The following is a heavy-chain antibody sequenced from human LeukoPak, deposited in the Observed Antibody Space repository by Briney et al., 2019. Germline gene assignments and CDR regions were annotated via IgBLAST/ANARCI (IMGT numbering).Heavy chain of an antibody. Sequence: ASVKVSCKASGFTLSNYGLSWMRQAPDQGLEWMGGMSAYKGKTNYAQMFQGRVSMPTDTSTTTVYMELRNLRSDDTAVYYCARLQIDLGGGGMEIWSVDYFDFWGQGTLVTVSS. V-gene: IGHV1-18*01. D-gene: IGHD1-1*01. CDR3: ARLQIDLGGGGMEIWSVDYFDF. CDR2: MSAYKGKT. J-gene: IGHJ4*02. CDR1: GFTLSNYG.